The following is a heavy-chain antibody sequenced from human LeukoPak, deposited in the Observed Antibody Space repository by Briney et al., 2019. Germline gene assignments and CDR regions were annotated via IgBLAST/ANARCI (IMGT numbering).Heavy chain of an antibody. V-gene: IGHV1-18*01. CDR2: ISAYNGNT. J-gene: IGHJ4*02. CDR1: GYTFTSYG. CDR3: ARDGEAMIVAPFDY. D-gene: IGHD3-22*01. Sequence: ASVKVSCKASGYTFTSYGISWVRQAPGQGLEWMGWISAYNGNTNYAQKLQGRVSMTTDTSTSTAYMELRSLRSDDTAVYYCARDGEAMIVAPFDYWGQGTLVTVSS.